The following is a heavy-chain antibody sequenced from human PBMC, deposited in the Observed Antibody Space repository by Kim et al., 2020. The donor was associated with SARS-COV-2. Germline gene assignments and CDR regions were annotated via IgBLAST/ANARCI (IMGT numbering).Heavy chain of an antibody. CDR2: INTNTGNP. J-gene: IGHJ4*02. CDR3: ARGDYYDFWSGYYPLDY. CDR1: GYTFTSYA. Sequence: ASVKVSCKASGYTFTSYAMNWVRQAPGQGLEWMGWINTNTGNPTYAQGFTGRFVFSLDTSVSTAYLQISSLKAEDTAVYYCARGDYYDFWSGYYPLDYWGQGTLVTVSS. D-gene: IGHD3-3*01. V-gene: IGHV7-4-1*02.